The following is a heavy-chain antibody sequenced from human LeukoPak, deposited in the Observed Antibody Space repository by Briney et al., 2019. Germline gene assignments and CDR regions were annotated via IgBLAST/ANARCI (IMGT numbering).Heavy chain of an antibody. D-gene: IGHD3-16*02. V-gene: IGHV4-39*01. CDR1: GGSISSSNYY. CDR3: ARTLGWASSRYPFDG. CDR2: MYYSGNT. J-gene: IGHJ4*02. Sequence: SETLSLTCTVSGGSISSSNYYWGWIRQPPGKGLEWIGSMYYSGNTDYNPTLKSRVTVSVDTSKNQFSLKVNSVTAADTAVYYCARTLGWASSRYPFDGWGQGTLVTVSS.